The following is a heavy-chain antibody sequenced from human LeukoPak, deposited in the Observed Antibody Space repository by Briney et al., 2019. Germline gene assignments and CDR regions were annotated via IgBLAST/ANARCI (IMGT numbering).Heavy chain of an antibody. V-gene: IGHV3-21*01. CDR1: GFTFDDYA. CDR2: ISSSSSYI. CDR3: AREPPKTD. D-gene: IGHD1-14*01. Sequence: GGSLRLSCAASGFTFDDYAMHWVRQAPGKGLEWVSSISSSSSYIYYADSVKGRFTISRDNAKNSLYLQMNSLRAEDTAVYYCAREPPKTDWGQGTLVTVSS. J-gene: IGHJ4*02.